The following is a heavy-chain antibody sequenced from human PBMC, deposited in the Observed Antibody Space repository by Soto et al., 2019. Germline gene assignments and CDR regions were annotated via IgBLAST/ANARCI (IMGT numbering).Heavy chain of an antibody. J-gene: IGHJ6*02. D-gene: IGHD2-2*01. V-gene: IGHV1-46*01. CDR2: INPSGGST. CDR1: GYTFTSYY. CDR3: ARDVAFPSSKRSMDV. Sequence: ASVKGSCKASGYTFTSYYMNWVRQAPGQGLEWMGIINPSGGSTSYAQKFQGRVTMTRDTSTSTVYMELSSLRSEDTAVYYCARDVAFPSSKRSMDVWGQGTTVT.